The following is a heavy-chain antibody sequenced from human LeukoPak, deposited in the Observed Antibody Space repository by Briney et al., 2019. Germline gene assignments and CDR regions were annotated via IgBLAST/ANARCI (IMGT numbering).Heavy chain of an antibody. CDR2: INSDGSST. J-gene: IGHJ4*02. V-gene: IGHV3-74*01. D-gene: IGHD6-6*01. CDR1: GFTFSSYW. Sequence: GGSLRLSCVASGFTFSSYWMHWVRQAPGKGLVWVSRINSDGSSTSYADSVKGRFTISRDNAKNTLYLQMNSLRAEDTAVYYCARVPYSSSSRFAYWGQGTLVTVSS. CDR3: ARVPYSSSSRFAY.